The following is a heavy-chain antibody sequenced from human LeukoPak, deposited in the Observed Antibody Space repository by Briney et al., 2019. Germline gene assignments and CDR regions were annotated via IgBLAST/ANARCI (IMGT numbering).Heavy chain of an antibody. Sequence: SDTLSLTCTVSGGSISSYYWSWIPQPPGKGLEWIGYIYTSGSTNYNPSLKSRVTISEDTSKNQFSLKLSSVTAADTAVYYCATRSGDCSSTSCYREYWGQGTLVTVSS. V-gene: IGHV4-4*09. CDR1: GGSISSYY. J-gene: IGHJ4*02. CDR3: ATRSGDCSSTSCYREY. D-gene: IGHD2-2*01. CDR2: IYTSGST.